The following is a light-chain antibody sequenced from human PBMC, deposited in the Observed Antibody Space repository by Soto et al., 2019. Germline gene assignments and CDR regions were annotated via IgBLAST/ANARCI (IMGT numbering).Light chain of an antibody. Sequence: QLVLTQSPSASASLGASVKLTCTLSSGHSSYAIAWHQQQPEKGPRYLMKLNSDGSHSKGDGIPDRFSGSSSGAERSLTISSLQSEDEADYYCPTWGTGIHVFGTGTKLTVL. CDR2: LNSDGSH. CDR3: PTWGTGIHV. J-gene: IGLJ1*01. CDR1: SGHSSYA. V-gene: IGLV4-69*01.